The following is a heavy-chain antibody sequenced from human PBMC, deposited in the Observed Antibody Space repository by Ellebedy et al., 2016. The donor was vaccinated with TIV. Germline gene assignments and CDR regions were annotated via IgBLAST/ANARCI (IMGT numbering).Heavy chain of an antibody. CDR2: LAATRDGVTT. Sequence: GESLKISCAVSGFTFSNAWMSWVRQAPGRGLEWIGRLAATRDGVTTDYVAPVKGRFTISRDDSENTLVLHMSSLRTDDTAVYFCAVGAALLDFWGQGSLVTVSS. V-gene: IGHV3-15*04. J-gene: IGHJ4*02. CDR3: AVGAALLDF. CDR1: GFTFSNAW. D-gene: IGHD1-26*01.